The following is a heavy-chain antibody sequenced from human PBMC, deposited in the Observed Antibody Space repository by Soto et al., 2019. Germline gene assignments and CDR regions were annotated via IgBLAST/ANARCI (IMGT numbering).Heavy chain of an antibody. D-gene: IGHD2-15*01. J-gene: IGHJ6*02. CDR1: GFTFSSYS. CDR2: ISSSSSYI. CDR3: ARDRECSGGSCYYGMDV. Sequence: EVQLVESGGGLVKPGGSLRLSCAASGFTFSSYSMNWVRQAPGKGLEWVSSISSSSSYIYYADSVKGRFTISRDNAKNSLDLQMNSLRAEDTAVYYCARDRECSGGSCYYGMDVWGQGTTVTVSS. V-gene: IGHV3-21*01.